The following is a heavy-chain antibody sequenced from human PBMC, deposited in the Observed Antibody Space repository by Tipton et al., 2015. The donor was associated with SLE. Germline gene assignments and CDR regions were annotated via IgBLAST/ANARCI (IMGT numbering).Heavy chain of an antibody. Sequence: SLRLSCAASGFTFSSYGMHWVRQAPGKGLEWVAVISYDGSNKYYADSVNGRFTISRDNSKNTLYLQMNSLRAEDTAVYYCAREDFPIGGGMDVWGQGTTVTVSS. J-gene: IGHJ6*02. CDR1: GFTFSSYG. D-gene: IGHD3-3*01. V-gene: IGHV3-30*03. CDR3: AREDFPIGGGMDV. CDR2: ISYDGSNK.